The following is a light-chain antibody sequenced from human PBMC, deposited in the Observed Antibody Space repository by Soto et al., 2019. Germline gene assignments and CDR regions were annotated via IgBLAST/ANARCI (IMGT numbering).Light chain of an antibody. V-gene: IGLV2-23*01. Sequence: QSALTQPASVSGSPGQSSTISCAGTSSDIGNYDVVSWYQQHPGKAPKLIIFENNKRPSGISNRFAGSKSGNTASLTISGLEAEDEADYHCCSYAHGTIYVVGTGTKLTVL. CDR2: ENN. CDR3: CSYAHGTIYV. J-gene: IGLJ1*01. CDR1: SSDIGNYDV.